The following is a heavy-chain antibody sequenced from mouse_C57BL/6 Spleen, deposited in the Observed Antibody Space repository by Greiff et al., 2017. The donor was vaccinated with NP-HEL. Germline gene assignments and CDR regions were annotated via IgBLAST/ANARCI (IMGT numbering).Heavy chain of an antibody. D-gene: IGHD2-2*01. J-gene: IGHJ4*01. V-gene: IGHV1-63*01. CDR1: GYTFTNYW. CDR2: IYPGGGYT. Sequence: VQLQQSGAELVRPGTSVKMSCKASGYTFTNYWIGWAKQRPGHGLEWIGDIYPGGGYTNYNEKFKGKATLTADKSSSTAYMQFSSLTSEDSAIYYCARSTTMVNMDYWGQGTSVTVSS. CDR3: ARSTTMVNMDY.